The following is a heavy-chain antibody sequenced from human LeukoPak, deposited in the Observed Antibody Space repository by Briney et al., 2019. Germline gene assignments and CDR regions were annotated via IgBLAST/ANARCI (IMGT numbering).Heavy chain of an antibody. CDR1: GFTFSSFS. D-gene: IGHD4/OR15-4a*01. CDR2: ISISSSII. J-gene: IGHJ4*02. V-gene: IGHV3-48*01. Sequence: GGSLRLSCAASGFTFSSFSMNWVRQAPGKGLEWVSYISISSSIIYYADSVKGRFTISRDNAKSSLYLQMNSLRAEDTAVYYCARLHGAYPFDYWGQGTLVTVSS. CDR3: ARLHGAYPFDY.